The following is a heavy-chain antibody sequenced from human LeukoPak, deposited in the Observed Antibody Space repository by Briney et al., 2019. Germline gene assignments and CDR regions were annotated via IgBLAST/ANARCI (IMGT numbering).Heavy chain of an antibody. CDR1: GYTFTAYG. CDR2: ISTDSGNR. Sequence: GASVKVSCKASGYTFTAYGITWVRQAPGQGLEWMGWISTDSGNRNSAQKLQGRVTMTTDTSTSTAYMELRTLRSDDTAIEYCARQGLDPGGRPDTGLQYWGQGTLVTVSS. V-gene: IGHV1-18*01. CDR3: ARQGLDPGGRPDTGLQY. J-gene: IGHJ4*02. D-gene: IGHD5-18*01.